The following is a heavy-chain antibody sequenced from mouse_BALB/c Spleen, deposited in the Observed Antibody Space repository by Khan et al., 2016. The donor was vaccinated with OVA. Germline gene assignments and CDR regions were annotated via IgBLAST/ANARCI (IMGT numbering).Heavy chain of an antibody. Sequence: QVQLQQSGPGLVAPSQSLSITCTISGFSLTNYGVHWVRQPPGKGLEWLVVIWSDGSTTYNSALKSRLTINKDNSKNQVFLEMNSLQTDDTAMYFCARRPYYHYNLIDYWGQGTSVTVSS. V-gene: IGHV2-6-1*01. J-gene: IGHJ4*01. CDR1: GFSLTNYG. CDR2: IWSDGST. D-gene: IGHD2-10*01. CDR3: ARRPYYHYNLIDY.